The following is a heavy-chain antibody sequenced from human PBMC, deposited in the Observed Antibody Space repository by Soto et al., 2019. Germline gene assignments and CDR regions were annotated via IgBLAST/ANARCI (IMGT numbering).Heavy chain of an antibody. CDR2: ISAYNGNT. CDR1: GYTFTSYG. J-gene: IGHJ6*02. V-gene: IGHV1-18*01. CDR3: ARHQVYYVDYPPPGKYYYYGMDV. Sequence: QVQLVQSGAEVKKPGASVKVSCKASGYTFTSYGISWVRQAPGQGLEWMGWISAYNGNTNYAQKLQGRVTMTTDTPTSTAYLQLRSLSSHDTAVYYCARHQVYYVDYPPPGKYYYYGMDVWGQGTTVTVAS. D-gene: IGHD4-17*01.